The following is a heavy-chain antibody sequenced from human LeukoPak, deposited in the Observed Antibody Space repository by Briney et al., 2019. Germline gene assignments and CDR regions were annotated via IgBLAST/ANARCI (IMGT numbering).Heavy chain of an antibody. Sequence: SSLKVSRKASGGTFSSYAISWVRQAPGQRLEWMGGLIPIFGTANYAQKFQGRVTITTDESTSTAYMELSSLRSEDTAVYYCASNRRDGYNYYFDYWGQGTLVTVSS. J-gene: IGHJ4*02. D-gene: IGHD5-24*01. V-gene: IGHV1-69*05. CDR1: GGTFSSYA. CDR2: LIPIFGTA. CDR3: ASNRRDGYNYYFDY.